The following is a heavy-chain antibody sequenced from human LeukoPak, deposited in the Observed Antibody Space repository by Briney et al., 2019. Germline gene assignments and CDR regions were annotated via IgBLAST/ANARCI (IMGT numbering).Heavy chain of an antibody. CDR2: IYSGGDT. J-gene: IGHJ4*02. D-gene: IGHD3-10*01. CDR1: GFTFSSYA. Sequence: GGSLRLSCAGSGFTFSSYAMSWVRQAPGKGLEWVSLIYSGGDTYYTDSVKGRFTISRDNSKNTLYLQMNSLRAEDTAVYYCARSTMLRGVPDYWGQGTLVTVSS. V-gene: IGHV3-23*03. CDR3: ARSTMLRGVPDY.